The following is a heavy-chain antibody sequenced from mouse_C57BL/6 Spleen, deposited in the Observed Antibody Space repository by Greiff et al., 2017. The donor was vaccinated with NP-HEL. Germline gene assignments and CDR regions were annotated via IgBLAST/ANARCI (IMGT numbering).Heavy chain of an antibody. V-gene: IGHV1-50*01. CDR1: GYTFTSYW. D-gene: IGHD4-1*01. Sequence: QVQLQQPGAELVKPGASVKLSCKASGYTFTSYWMQWVKQRPGQGLEWIGEIDPSDSYTNYNQKFKGKATLTVDTSSSTAYIQLSSLTSEDSAVYYCARDGLGPGYWGQGTTLTVSS. J-gene: IGHJ2*01. CDR3: ARDGLGPGY. CDR2: IDPSDSYT.